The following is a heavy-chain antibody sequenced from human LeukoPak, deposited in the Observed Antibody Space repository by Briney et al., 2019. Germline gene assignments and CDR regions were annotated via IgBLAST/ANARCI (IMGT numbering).Heavy chain of an antibody. CDR1: GGSISSSSYY. V-gene: IGHV4-39*01. D-gene: IGHD2-15*01. J-gene: IGHJ3*02. Sequence: SETLSLTCTVSGGSISSSSYYWGWIRQPPGKGLEWIGCIYYSGSTYYNPSLKSRVTISVDTSKNQFSLKLSSVTAADTAVYYCASLGYCSGGSCHAGAFDIWGQGTMVTVSS. CDR2: IYYSGST. CDR3: ASLGYCSGGSCHAGAFDI.